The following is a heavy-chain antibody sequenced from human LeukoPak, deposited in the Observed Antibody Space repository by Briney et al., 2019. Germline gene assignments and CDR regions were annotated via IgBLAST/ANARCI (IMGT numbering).Heavy chain of an antibody. V-gene: IGHV3-23*01. J-gene: IGHJ5*02. Sequence: QTGGSQRLSCAASGFPLSASAMTWVRQAPGKGLEWVSHILSTGTTYYADSVRGRFTISRDNSKNTLYLLMTSLRADDTAVYYCATVKYDYGDPVGWFDPWGQGTLVTVSS. CDR2: ILSTGTT. D-gene: IGHD4-17*01. CDR1: GFPLSASA. CDR3: ATVKYDYGDPVGWFDP.